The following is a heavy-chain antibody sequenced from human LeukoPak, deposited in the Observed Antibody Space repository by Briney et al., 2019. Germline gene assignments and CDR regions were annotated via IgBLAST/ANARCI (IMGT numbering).Heavy chain of an antibody. D-gene: IGHD4-17*01. V-gene: IGHV3-21*01. CDR1: GFSFSSYS. CDR3: ARVSHTVTTYPPDY. CDR2: ISSSSSYI. Sequence: PGGSLRLSCPASGFSFSSYSMNWVRQAPGKGLEWVSSISSSSSYIYYADSVKGRFTISRNNAKNSLYLQMNSLRAEDTAVYYCARVSHTVTTYPPDYWGQGTLVTVSS. J-gene: IGHJ4*02.